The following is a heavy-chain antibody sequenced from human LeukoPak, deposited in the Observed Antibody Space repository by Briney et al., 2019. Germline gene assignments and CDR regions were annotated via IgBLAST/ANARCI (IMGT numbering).Heavy chain of an antibody. Sequence: ASVKVSCKASGFTFSSSAIQWVRQVRGQRLEWIGWIVVGSGNTNYAQKFQDRVTIAKDMSTTTANMELSSLTSEDTAVYYCARGRTAGSGYANDYWGQGTLVTVSS. CDR1: GFTFSSSA. V-gene: IGHV1-58*02. J-gene: IGHJ4*02. CDR3: ARGRTAGSGYANDY. CDR2: IVVGSGNT. D-gene: IGHD3-22*01.